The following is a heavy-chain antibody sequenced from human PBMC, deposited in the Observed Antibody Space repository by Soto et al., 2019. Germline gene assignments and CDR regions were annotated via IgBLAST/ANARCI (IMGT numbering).Heavy chain of an antibody. J-gene: IGHJ4*02. CDR3: ARVGSDYSHSGVIDY. Sequence: EVQLVESGGGLVKPGGSLRLSCAASGFTFSTHSINWVRQAPGKGLEWVSSIIRSSGDICYADSVMGRFTISRDNAKNSLSLQMNSLRAEDTAVYYCARVGSDYSHSGVIDYWGQGALVTVSS. V-gene: IGHV3-21*01. D-gene: IGHD1-26*01. CDR2: IIRSSGDI. CDR1: GFTFSTHS.